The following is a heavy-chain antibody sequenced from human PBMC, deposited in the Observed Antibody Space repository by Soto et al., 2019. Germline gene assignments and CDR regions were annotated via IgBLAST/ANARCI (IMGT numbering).Heavy chain of an antibody. CDR2: ISGRGGGT. CDR3: AKATSGYYYLFDY. Sequence: HPGGSLRLSCSVSGFTFSTYTMSWVRQAPGMGLEWVSAISGRGGGTYYADSVKGRFTISRDNSKNTLYLQMNSLRADDTAVYYCAKATSGYYYLFDYWGQGTLVTVSS. V-gene: IGHV3-23*01. J-gene: IGHJ4*02. CDR1: GFTFSTYT. D-gene: IGHD3-22*01.